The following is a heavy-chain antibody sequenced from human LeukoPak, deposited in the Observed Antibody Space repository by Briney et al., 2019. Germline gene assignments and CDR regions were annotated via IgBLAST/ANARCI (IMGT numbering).Heavy chain of an antibody. CDR1: GGSISNYY. CDR3: ASNYGGNLPDY. V-gene: IGHV4-59*12. D-gene: IGHD4-23*01. Sequence: SETPSLTCTVSGGSISNYYWSWIRQPPGKGLEWIGYIYYSGSTNYNPSLKSRFTISVDTSKNQFSLKLSSVTAADTAVYYCASNYGGNLPDYWGQGTLVTVSS. CDR2: IYYSGST. J-gene: IGHJ4*02.